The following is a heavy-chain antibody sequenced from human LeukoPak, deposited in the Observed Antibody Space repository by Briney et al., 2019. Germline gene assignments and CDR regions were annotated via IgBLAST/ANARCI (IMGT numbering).Heavy chain of an antibody. CDR1: GFTFGNSW. J-gene: IGHJ3*01. CDR2: INADGSIR. Sequence: GGSPRLSCAASGFTFGNSWVHWVRQAPGKGLVWVSLINADGSIRTYADSVRGRFTIARDNARNTLSLQMNSLTIEDTAVYYCIVVVEPPDSDGFDVWGQGTMITVSS. CDR3: IVVVEPPDSDGFDV. V-gene: IGHV3-74*01. D-gene: IGHD1-14*01.